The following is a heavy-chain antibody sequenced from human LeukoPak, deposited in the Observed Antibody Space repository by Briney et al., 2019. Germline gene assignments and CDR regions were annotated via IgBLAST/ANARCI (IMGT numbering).Heavy chain of an antibody. V-gene: IGHV3-33*06. Sequence: PGRSLRLSXAASGFTFRSYGMHWVRQAPGKGLEWVAVIWYDGSNKYYADSVKGRFTISRDNSKNTLYLQMNSLRAEDTAVYYCAKDLGSGSLDYWGQGTLVTVSS. D-gene: IGHD1-26*01. J-gene: IGHJ4*02. CDR1: GFTFRSYG. CDR2: IWYDGSNK. CDR3: AKDLGSGSLDY.